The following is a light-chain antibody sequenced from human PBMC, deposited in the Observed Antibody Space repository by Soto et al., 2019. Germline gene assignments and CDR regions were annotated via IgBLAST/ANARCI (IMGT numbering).Light chain of an antibody. J-gene: IGKJ4*01. CDR1: QSISSW. V-gene: IGKV1-5*01. CDR2: GTT. Sequence: DIQMTQSPSTLSASVGDRVTITCRASQSISSWLAWYQQKPGKAPKLLIYGTTLLQSGVPSRFSGSGSGTEFTLTISSLQPEDFATYFCQQATSFPPVRAFGGGTKVEMK. CDR3: QQATSFPPVRA.